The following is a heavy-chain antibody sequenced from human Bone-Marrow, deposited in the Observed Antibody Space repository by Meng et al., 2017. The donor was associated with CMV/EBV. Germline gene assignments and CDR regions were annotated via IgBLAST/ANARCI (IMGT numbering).Heavy chain of an antibody. J-gene: IGHJ3*02. V-gene: IGHV3-23*03. D-gene: IGHD3-16*02. CDR3: ARDKRAHYDYVWGSYRRNDAFDI. Sequence: GGSLRLSCAASGFTFSRYAMTWVRQAPGKGLEWVSVVSSGSSNTYYADSVKGRFTISRDNAKNSLYLQMNSLRAEDTAVYYCARDKRAHYDYVWGSYRRNDAFDIWGQGTMVTVSS. CDR2: VSSGSSNT. CDR1: GFTFSRYA.